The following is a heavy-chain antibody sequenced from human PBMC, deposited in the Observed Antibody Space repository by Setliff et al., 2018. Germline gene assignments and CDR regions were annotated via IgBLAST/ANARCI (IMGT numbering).Heavy chain of an antibody. CDR2: IYYSGST. J-gene: IGHJ3*02. D-gene: IGHD1-1*01. CDR1: GGPISSGDYY. CDR3: AREAPGYAFDI. V-gene: IGHV4-30-4*08. Sequence: SETLSLTCTVSGGPISSGDYYWSWIRQPPGKGLEWIGYIYYSGSTYYNPSLKSRVTISVDTSKNQFSLKLSSVTAADTAVYYCAREAPGYAFDIWGQGTMVTVSS.